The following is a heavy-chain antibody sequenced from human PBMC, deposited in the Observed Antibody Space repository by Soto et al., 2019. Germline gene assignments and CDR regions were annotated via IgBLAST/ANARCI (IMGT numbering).Heavy chain of an antibody. CDR1: GFTFSSYA. CDR2: ISYDGSNK. D-gene: IGHD1-20*01. V-gene: IGHV3-30-3*01. Sequence: GGSLRLSCAASGFTFSSYAMHWVRQAPGKGLEWVAVISYDGSNKYYADSVKGRFTIPRDNSKNTLYLQMNSLRAEDTAVYYCARDLRSITGKLAHFDYWGQGTLVTVSS. CDR3: ARDLRSITGKLAHFDY. J-gene: IGHJ4*02.